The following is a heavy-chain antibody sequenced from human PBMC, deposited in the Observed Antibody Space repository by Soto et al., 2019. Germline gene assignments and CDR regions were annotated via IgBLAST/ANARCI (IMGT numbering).Heavy chain of an antibody. V-gene: IGHV3-9*01. CDR2: ISWNSGTE. J-gene: IGHJ6*02. CDR1: GFTFDDYA. Sequence: ESGGGLVQPGRSLRLSCAASGFTFDDYAIHWVRQAPGKGLEWVSGISWNSGTETYADSVKGRFTISRDNAMNSLYLQMNSLRVEDTALYYCVKDGNYYGMDVWGQGTTVTVSS. CDR3: VKDGNYYGMDV.